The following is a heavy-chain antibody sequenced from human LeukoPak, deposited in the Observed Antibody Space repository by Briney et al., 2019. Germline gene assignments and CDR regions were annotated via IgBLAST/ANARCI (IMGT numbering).Heavy chain of an antibody. V-gene: IGHV1-3*01. D-gene: IGHD6-19*01. J-gene: IGHJ4*02. CDR1: GFTFSSYA. Sequence: PGGSLRLSCAASGFTFSSYAMHWVRQAPGQRLEWMGWINAGNGNTKYSQKFQDRVTITRDTSASTAYMELSSLRSEDTAVYYCARPLFPGIAVAGLNWGQGTLVTVSS. CDR3: ARPLFPGIAVAGLN. CDR2: INAGNGNT.